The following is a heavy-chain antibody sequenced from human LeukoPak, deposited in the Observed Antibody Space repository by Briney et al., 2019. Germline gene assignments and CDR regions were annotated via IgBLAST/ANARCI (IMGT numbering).Heavy chain of an antibody. CDR2: ISSSSSTI. V-gene: IGHV3-48*04. Sequence: GGSLRLSCAASGFTFSTYSMNWVRQAPGKGLEWVSYISSSSSTIYYADSVKGRFTISRDNAKNSLYLQMSSLRVEDTAVYYCTRRPYSSSWYYFDYWGQGTLVTVSS. D-gene: IGHD6-13*01. CDR1: GFTFSTYS. J-gene: IGHJ4*02. CDR3: TRRPYSSSWYYFDY.